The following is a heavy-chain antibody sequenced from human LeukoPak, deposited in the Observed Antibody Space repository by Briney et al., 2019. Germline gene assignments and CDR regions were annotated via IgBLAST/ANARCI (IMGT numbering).Heavy chain of an antibody. Sequence: GGSLRLSCAASGFTFSSYGMHWVRQAPGKGLEWVSSISSSSSTIYYADSVKGRFTISRDNAKNSLYLQMNSLRAEDTAVYYCARTMTTVSNWFDPWGQGTLVTVSS. V-gene: IGHV3-48*04. CDR1: GFTFSSYG. J-gene: IGHJ5*02. CDR3: ARTMTTVSNWFDP. CDR2: ISSSSSTI. D-gene: IGHD4-17*01.